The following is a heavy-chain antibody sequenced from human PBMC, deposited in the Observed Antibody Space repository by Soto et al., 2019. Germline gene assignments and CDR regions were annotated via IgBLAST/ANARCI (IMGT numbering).Heavy chain of an antibody. V-gene: IGHV3-30-3*01. CDR1: GFTFSSYA. D-gene: IGHD2-21*02. Sequence: QVQLVESGGGVVQPGRSLRLSCAASGFTFSSYAMHWVRQAPGKGLEWVAVISYDGSNKYYADSVKGRFTISRDNSKNTLYLQMNSLRAEDTAVYYCARDINDKIVVVTAIPGGPRDYWGQGTLVTVSS. CDR3: ARDINDKIVVVTAIPGGPRDY. CDR2: ISYDGSNK. J-gene: IGHJ4*02.